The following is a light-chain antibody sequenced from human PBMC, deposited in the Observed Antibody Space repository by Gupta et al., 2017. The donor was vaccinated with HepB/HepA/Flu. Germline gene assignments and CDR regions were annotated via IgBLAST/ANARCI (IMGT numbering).Light chain of an antibody. V-gene: IGLV1-47*01. CDR3: AAWDDSLSGPV. Sequence: QSVLTQPPSAFGTPGQRDTISCSGSSSNIGSNYVYWYQQLPGTAPKLLIYRNNQRPSGVPDRFSGSKSGTSASLAISGLRSEDEADYYCAAWDDSLSGPVFGGGTKLTVL. CDR1: SSNIGSNY. CDR2: RNN. J-gene: IGLJ3*02.